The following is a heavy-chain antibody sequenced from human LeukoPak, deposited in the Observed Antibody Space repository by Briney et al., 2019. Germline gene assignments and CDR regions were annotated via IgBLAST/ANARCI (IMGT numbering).Heavy chain of an antibody. CDR2: VIPILATS. J-gene: IGHJ5*02. V-gene: IGHV1-69*13. CDR3: ARVTPDYSRWFDP. D-gene: IGHD2-15*01. CDR1: GGTLSSYG. Sequence: SAKVSWKASGGTLSSYGITWVRQAPGQGLEWMGGVIPILATSNYAEKFQGRVTITADESTSTAYMELSSLRSEDTAVYYCARVTPDYSRWFDPWGQGTLVTVSS.